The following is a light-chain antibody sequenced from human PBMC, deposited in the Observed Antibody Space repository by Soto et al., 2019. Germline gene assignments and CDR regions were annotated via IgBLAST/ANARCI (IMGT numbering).Light chain of an antibody. J-gene: IGKJ1*01. Sequence: DIPMTQSLSTLSASVGDRVTITCRASQNIDSGLAWYQQKPGKAPKLLIYKASTLESGVPLRFSGSGSGTEFTLTITSLQPDDFATYYCQQYHFFWTFGQGTRVEIK. V-gene: IGKV1-5*03. CDR3: QQYHFFWT. CDR1: QNIDSG. CDR2: KAS.